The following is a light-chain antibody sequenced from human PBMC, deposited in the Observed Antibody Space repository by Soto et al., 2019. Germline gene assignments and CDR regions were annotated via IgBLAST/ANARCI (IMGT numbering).Light chain of an antibody. CDR3: QPYDSSLSGVV. CDR1: SSNIGAGYD. V-gene: IGLV1-40*01. CDR2: GNS. Sequence: QSVLTQPPSVSGAPGQRVTISCTGSSSNIGAGYDVHWYQQLPGTAPKLLIYGNSNRPSGVPYRFSGSKSGTSASLAITGLQAEDEADYYCQPYDSSLSGVVFGRGTKVSVL. J-gene: IGLJ2*01.